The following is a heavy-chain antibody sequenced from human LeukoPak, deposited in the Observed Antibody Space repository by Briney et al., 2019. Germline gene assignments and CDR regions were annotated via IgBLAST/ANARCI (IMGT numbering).Heavy chain of an antibody. J-gene: IGHJ4*02. CDR2: ITSSGSYI. CDR1: AFSFSNYN. D-gene: IGHD2-2*01. V-gene: IGHV3-21*01. Sequence: GGSLRLSCAASAFSFSNYNMNWVRQAPGKGLEWVSSITSSGSYIYYADSVKGRFTISRDNAKNSLYLQLNSLRAEDTAVYYCAKMGHRGYCSSTSCYAGMVDYWGQGTLVTVSS. CDR3: AKMGHRGYCSSTSCYAGMVDY.